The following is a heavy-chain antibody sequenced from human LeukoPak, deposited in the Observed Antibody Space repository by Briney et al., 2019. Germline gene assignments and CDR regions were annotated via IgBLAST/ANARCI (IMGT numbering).Heavy chain of an antibody. Sequence: GGSLRLSCAASGFTFSYYAMSWVRQAPGRGLEWVSVISDSGDDTRYADSGKGRFTISRDNSKNTVYLQMNSLRAEDTAVYYCAKTDCTSSSCYTIDSWGQGTLVTVSS. J-gene: IGHJ4*02. V-gene: IGHV3-23*01. CDR3: AKTDCTSSSCYTIDS. CDR2: ISDSGDDT. CDR1: GFTFSYYA. D-gene: IGHD2-2*02.